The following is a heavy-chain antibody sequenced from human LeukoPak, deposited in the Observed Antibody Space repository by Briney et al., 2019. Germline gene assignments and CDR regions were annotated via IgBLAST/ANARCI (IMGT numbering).Heavy chain of an antibody. J-gene: IGHJ4*02. V-gene: IGHV3-48*03. D-gene: IGHD6-19*01. Sequence: GGSLRLSCAASGFTFSSCEMNWVRQAPGKGLEWVSYISSSGSTIYYADSVKGRFTISRDNAKNSLYLQMNSLRAEDTAVYYCARGEQWLVSYFDYWGQGTLVTVSS. CDR2: ISSSGSTI. CDR1: GFTFSSCE. CDR3: ARGEQWLVSYFDY.